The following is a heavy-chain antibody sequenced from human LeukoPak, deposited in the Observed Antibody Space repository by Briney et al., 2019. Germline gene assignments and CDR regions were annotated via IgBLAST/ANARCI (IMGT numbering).Heavy chain of an antibody. CDR2: IKQDGSEI. V-gene: IGHV3-7*03. CDR3: VRGNPFGGY. J-gene: IGHJ4*02. CDR1: GFTFSNVW. D-gene: IGHD2-15*01. Sequence: GGSLRLSCAASGFTFSNVWMSWVRQAPGKGLEWVANIKQDGSEISYVDSVKGRFTISRDNAKNSLYLQMNSLRAEDTAVYYCVRGNPFGGYWGQGTLVTVSS.